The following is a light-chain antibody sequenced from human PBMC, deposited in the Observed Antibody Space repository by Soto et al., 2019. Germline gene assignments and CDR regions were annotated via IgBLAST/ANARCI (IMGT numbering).Light chain of an antibody. CDR1: QRVSNH. V-gene: IGKV3-15*01. CDR3: HQYNNWPWT. CDR2: AAS. J-gene: IGKJ1*01. Sequence: ETVMTQSPVTLSVSPGDTATLSCRASQRVSNHFAWYQQKPGQAPRLLIYAASTRAAGVPVRFSGSGSETAFTLTIRSLQSEDFALYYCHQYNNWPWTFGQGTKVEIK.